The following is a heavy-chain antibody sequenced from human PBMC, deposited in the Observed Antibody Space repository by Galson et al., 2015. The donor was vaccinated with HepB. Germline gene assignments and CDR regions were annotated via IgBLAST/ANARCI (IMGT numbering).Heavy chain of an antibody. D-gene: IGHD6-13*01. J-gene: IGHJ6*02. CDR1: GGSFSGYY. Sequence: SETLSLTCAVYGGSFSGYYWSWIRQPPGKGLEWIGEINHSGSTNYNPSLKSRVTISVDTSKHQFSLKGSSVTAADTAVYYCARGRSSSWYRLQGYYYGIDVWGQGTTVTVSS. CDR3: ARGRSSSWYRLQGYYYGIDV. V-gene: IGHV4-34*01. CDR2: INHSGST.